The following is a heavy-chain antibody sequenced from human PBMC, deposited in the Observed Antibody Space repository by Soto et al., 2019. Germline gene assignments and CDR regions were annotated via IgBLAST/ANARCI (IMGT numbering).Heavy chain of an antibody. CDR3: TRDGDDYGDYNSFDP. CDR2: IRSKAYGGTT. Sequence: EVQLVESGGGLVQPGRSLRLSCTASGFTFGDYAMSWFRQAPGKGLEWVGFIRSKAYGGTTEYAASVKGRFTNTRNDSKINDTLQMNSLKTEVTAVYYCTRDGDDYGDYNSFDPWGQGTLVTVSS. J-gene: IGHJ5*02. V-gene: IGHV3-49*03. D-gene: IGHD4-17*01. CDR1: GFTFGDYA.